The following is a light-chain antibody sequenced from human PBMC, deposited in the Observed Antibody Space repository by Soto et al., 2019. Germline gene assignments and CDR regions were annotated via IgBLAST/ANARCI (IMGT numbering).Light chain of an antibody. CDR2: GAS. J-gene: IGKJ4*01. CDR3: QQYGSSPLT. CDR1: QSVSSSS. V-gene: IGKV3-20*01. Sequence: EIVLTQSPGTLSLSPGERATLSCRASQSVSSSSLAWYQQKPGQAPRLLIYGASSRDTGIPDRFSGSGSGTDFTLTISSLEPEDFAVYYCQQYGSSPLTFGGGTKVEIK.